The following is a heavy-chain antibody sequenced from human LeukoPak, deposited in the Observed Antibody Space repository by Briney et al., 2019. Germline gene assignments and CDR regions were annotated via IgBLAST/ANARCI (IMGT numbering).Heavy chain of an antibody. Sequence: ASVKVSCKASGYTFTSYGISWVRQAPGPGLEWMGCISAYNGNTNYAQKLQGRVTMTTDTSTTTAYMELRSLRSDDTAVYYCARESYDFCAKYYFDYRGQGTLVTVSS. CDR3: ARESYDFCAKYYFDY. V-gene: IGHV1-18*01. CDR2: ISAYNGNT. CDR1: GYTFTSYG. J-gene: IGHJ4*02. D-gene: IGHD3-3*01.